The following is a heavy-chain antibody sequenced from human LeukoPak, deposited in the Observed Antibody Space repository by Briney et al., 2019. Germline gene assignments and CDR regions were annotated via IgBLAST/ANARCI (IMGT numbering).Heavy chain of an antibody. V-gene: IGHV3-21*01. D-gene: IGHD6-19*01. CDR1: GFTFSSYS. Sequence: PGGSLRLSCAASGFTFSSYSMNWVRQASGKGLEWVSSISSSSSYIYYADSVKGRFTISRDNAKNSLYLQMNSLRAEDTAVYYCARDPQPGIAVAGTETYWGQGTLVTVSS. CDR2: ISSSSSYI. J-gene: IGHJ4*02. CDR3: ARDPQPGIAVAGTETY.